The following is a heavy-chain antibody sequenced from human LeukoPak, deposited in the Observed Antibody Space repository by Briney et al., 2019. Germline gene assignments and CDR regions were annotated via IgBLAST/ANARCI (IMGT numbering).Heavy chain of an antibody. CDR1: GGSISSSSYY. V-gene: IGHV4-39*01. CDR2: IYYSGST. J-gene: IGHJ4*02. D-gene: IGHD7-27*01. Sequence: PSETLSLTCTVSGGSISSSSYYWGWIRQPPGKGLEWIGSIYYSGSTYYNPSLKSRVTISVDTSKNQFSLKLSSVTAADTAVYYCARQGDWGLLLFDYWGQGTLVTVSS. CDR3: ARQGDWGLLLFDY.